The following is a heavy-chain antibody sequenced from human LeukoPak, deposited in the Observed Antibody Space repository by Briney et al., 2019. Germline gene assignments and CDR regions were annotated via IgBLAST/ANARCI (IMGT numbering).Heavy chain of an antibody. J-gene: IGHJ4*02. D-gene: IGHD4-17*01. CDR2: IKQDGSEK. CDR1: GFPFSSYW. Sequence: GGSLRPPLGAPGFPFSSYWMSWVRQAPGKGLEGGPKIKQDGSEKYYVDSVKGRFTISRDNAKNSLYLQMNSLRAEDTAVYYCARVSVTYGDYPFDYWGQGTLVTVSS. V-gene: IGHV3-7*01. CDR3: ARVSVTYGDYPFDY.